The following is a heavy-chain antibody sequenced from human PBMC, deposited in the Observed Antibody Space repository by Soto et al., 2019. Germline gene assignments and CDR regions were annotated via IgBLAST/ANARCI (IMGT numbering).Heavy chain of an antibody. V-gene: IGHV4-59*08. D-gene: IGHD3-3*01. CDR2: IYYSGST. CDR3: ARLGGYYQALDS. Sequence: SETLSLTCTVSGVSISSYYWIWIRQPPGKGLEWIGYIYYSGSTNYNPSLKSRVTISVDTSKNQFSLKLTSVTAADTAVYYCARLGGYYQALDSWGQGTLVTVSS. J-gene: IGHJ4*02. CDR1: GVSISSYY.